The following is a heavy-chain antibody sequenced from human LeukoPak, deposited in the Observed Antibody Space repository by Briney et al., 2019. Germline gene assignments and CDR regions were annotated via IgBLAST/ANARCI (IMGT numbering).Heavy chain of an antibody. Sequence: SGTLSLTCTVSGGSISSSSYYWGWIRQPPGKGLEWIGSIYYSGSTYYNPSLKSRVTISIDTSKNQFSLKLSSVTAADTAVYYCARPSMYYYDSSGLSWAFDIWGQGTMVTVSS. CDR2: IYYSGST. CDR1: GGSISSSSYY. D-gene: IGHD3-22*01. V-gene: IGHV4-39*01. J-gene: IGHJ3*02. CDR3: ARPSMYYYDSSGLSWAFDI.